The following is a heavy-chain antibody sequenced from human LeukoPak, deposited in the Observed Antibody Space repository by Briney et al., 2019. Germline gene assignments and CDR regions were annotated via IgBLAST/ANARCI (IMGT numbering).Heavy chain of an antibody. CDR3: ARGGKATVVTM. CDR1: GGSINSYF. D-gene: IGHD4-23*01. V-gene: IGHV4-4*07. Sequence: SETLSLTCTVSGGSINSYFWSWIRQPAREGLGWIGRIYSSGSTNYNPSLNSRVSMSVDTSKNQFSLKLTSVTAADTAVYYCARGGKATVVTMWGQGILVTVSS. CDR2: IYSSGST. J-gene: IGHJ4*02.